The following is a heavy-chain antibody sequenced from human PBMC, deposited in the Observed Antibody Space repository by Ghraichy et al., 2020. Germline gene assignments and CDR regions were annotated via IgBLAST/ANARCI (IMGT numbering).Heavy chain of an antibody. Sequence: GGSLRLSCAASGFTFSDSSMNWVRQAPGRGLEWVSSISSASTYIHHADSLKGRITISRGNAKNSLYLQMNSLRAEDTAVYYCARGRPLDVWGQGTTVTVSS. CDR1: GFTFSDSS. CDR2: ISSASTYI. CDR3: ARGRPLDV. J-gene: IGHJ6*02. V-gene: IGHV3-21*01.